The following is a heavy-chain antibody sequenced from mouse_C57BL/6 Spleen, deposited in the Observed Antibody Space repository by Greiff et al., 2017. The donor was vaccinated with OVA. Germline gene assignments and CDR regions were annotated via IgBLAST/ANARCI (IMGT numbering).Heavy chain of an antibody. Sequence: EVKLMESGGGLVKPGGSLKLSCAASGFTFSSYAMSWVRQTPEKRLEWVATISDGGSYTYYPDNVKGRFTISRDNAKNNLYLQMSHLKSEDTAMYYCARERYYSGYWGQGTTLTVSS. CDR1: GFTFSSYA. J-gene: IGHJ2*01. D-gene: IGHD1-1*02. CDR3: ARERYYSGY. V-gene: IGHV5-4*01. CDR2: ISDGGSYT.